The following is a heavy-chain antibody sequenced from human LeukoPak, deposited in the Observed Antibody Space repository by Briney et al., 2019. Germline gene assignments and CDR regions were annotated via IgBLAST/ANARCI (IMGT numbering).Heavy chain of an antibody. CDR1: GFTFDDYA. D-gene: IGHD3-22*01. CDR3: AKDNYYDSSGGYYGMDV. J-gene: IGHJ6*02. Sequence: QAGRSLRLSCAASGFTFDDYAMHWVRHAPGKGLEWVSGISWNSGSIGYADSVKGRFTISRDNAKNSLYLQMNSLRAEDTALYYCAKDNYYDSSGGYYGMDVWGQGTTVTVSS. V-gene: IGHV3-9*01. CDR2: ISWNSGSI.